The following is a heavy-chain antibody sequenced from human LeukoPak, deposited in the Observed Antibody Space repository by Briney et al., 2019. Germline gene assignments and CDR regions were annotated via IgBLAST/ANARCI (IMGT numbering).Heavy chain of an antibody. Sequence: ASVKVSCKASGYTFTSYDINWMRQATGQGLEWMGWMNPNNGDTGYAQKFQGRVTITRNTSISTAYMELSSLRSEDTAVYYCARGVKGRVTMVRGVRGWFDPWGQGTLVTVSS. CDR1: GYTFTSYD. CDR3: ARGVKGRVTMVRGVRGWFDP. CDR2: MNPNNGDT. J-gene: IGHJ5*02. D-gene: IGHD3-10*01. V-gene: IGHV1-8*03.